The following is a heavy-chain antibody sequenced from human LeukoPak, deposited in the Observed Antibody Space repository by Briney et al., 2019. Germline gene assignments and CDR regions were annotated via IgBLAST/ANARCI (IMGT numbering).Heavy chain of an antibody. CDR2: IIPIFGTA. CDR1: GYTFTSYD. Sequence: ASVKVSCKASGYTFTSYDINWVRQAPGQGLEWMGGIIPIFGTANYAQKFQGRVTITADESTSTAYMELSSLRSEDTAVYYCTRDLSWGQGTLVTVSS. CDR3: TRDLS. V-gene: IGHV1-69*13. J-gene: IGHJ5*02.